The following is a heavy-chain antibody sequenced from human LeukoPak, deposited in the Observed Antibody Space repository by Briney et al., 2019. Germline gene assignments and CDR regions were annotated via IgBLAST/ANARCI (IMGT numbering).Heavy chain of an antibody. CDR1: GFTFNNYA. D-gene: IGHD3-22*01. V-gene: IGHV3-23*01. J-gene: IGHJ4*02. CDR3: AIDRPNYDECNGHYSRLNGNY. Sequence: PGGSLRLSCAASGFTFNNYAMSWVRQAPGKGLEGVSAISSSGDITFYADSVKGRFTISRDNSRYTMYLQMNSLRAEDAAVYYCAIDRPNYDECNGHYSRLNGNYWGQGTLVTVSS. CDR2: ISSSGDIT.